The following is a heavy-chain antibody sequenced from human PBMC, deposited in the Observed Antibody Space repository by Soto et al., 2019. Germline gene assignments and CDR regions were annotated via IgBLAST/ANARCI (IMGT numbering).Heavy chain of an antibody. V-gene: IGHV4-38-2*01. CDR3: ARVGPWVPYYYDCSPYTFENWFDP. Sequence: SETLSLTCAVSGYSISSGYHWGWLRQPPGKGLEWTGSIYHGGSTYYNPSLNSRATLSIDMTNNHVSLILNSVTAADTAVYYCARVGPWVPYYYDCSPYTFENWFDPWGQGTLVTAPQ. J-gene: IGHJ5*02. CDR1: GYSISSGYH. CDR2: IYHGGST. D-gene: IGHD3-22*01.